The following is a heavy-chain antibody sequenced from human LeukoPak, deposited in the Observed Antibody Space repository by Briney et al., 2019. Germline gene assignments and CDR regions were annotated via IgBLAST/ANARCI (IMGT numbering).Heavy chain of an antibody. V-gene: IGHV3-21*01. CDR1: GFTFSNYN. D-gene: IGHD2-15*01. J-gene: IGHJ1*01. Sequence: GGSLRLSCAASGFTFSNYNMNWVRQAPGKGLEWVSSISTSSSYIYYADSVKGRFTISRDNAKNSLYLQMNSLRAEDTAVYYCARGEYCSGGSCYPRIAEYFQHWGQGTLVTVSS. CDR3: ARGEYCSGGSCYPRIAEYFQH. CDR2: ISTSSSYI.